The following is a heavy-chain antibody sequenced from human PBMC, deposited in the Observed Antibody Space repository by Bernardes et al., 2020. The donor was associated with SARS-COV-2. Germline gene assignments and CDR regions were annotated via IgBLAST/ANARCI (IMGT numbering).Heavy chain of an antibody. D-gene: IGHD3-3*01. CDR1: GGSISSYY. Sequence: LSLTCTVSGGSISSYYWSCIRPPPVKGLEWIGYISYSGSTNYNPSLKSRVTISVDTSKNQFSLKLSSVTAADTAVYYCARGNTIFGVVTRPFDPWGQGTLGTVSS. V-gene: IGHV4-59*01. CDR3: ARGNTIFGVVTRPFDP. CDR2: ISYSGST. J-gene: IGHJ5*02.